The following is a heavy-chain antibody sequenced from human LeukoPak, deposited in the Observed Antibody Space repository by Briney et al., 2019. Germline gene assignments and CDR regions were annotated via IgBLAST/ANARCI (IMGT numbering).Heavy chain of an antibody. D-gene: IGHD1-26*01. CDR2: IKQDGSEK. Sequence: GSLRLSCAASGFTFSSYWMSWVRPAPGKGLEWVANIKQDGSEKYYVDSVKGRFTISRDNAKNSLYLQMNALRAEDTAVYYCPRAGRWELRSFDYGGQGPLATVSS. V-gene: IGHV3-7*04. J-gene: IGHJ4*02. CDR1: GFTFSSYW. CDR3: PRAGRWELRSFDY.